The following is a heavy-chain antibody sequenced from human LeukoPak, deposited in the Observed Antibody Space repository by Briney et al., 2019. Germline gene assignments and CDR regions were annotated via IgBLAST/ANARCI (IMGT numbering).Heavy chain of an antibody. V-gene: IGHV3-74*03. J-gene: IGHJ5*02. D-gene: IGHD6-13*01. CDR1: GFTFSNYW. Sequence: PGGSLRLSCAASGFTFSNYWVHWVRQAPGKGLVWVSRINRDGSTTKYADSVKGRFTVSRDNAKNTLYLQMNSLRAEDTAVYYCARDGDGIAAAGTDQGWFDPWGQETLVTVSS. CDR3: ARDGDGIAAAGTDQGWFDP. CDR2: INRDGSTT.